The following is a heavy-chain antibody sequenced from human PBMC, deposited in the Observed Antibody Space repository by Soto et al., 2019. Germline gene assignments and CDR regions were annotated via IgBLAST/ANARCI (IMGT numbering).Heavy chain of an antibody. D-gene: IGHD6-19*01. J-gene: IGHJ6*04. V-gene: IGHV1-18*04. CDR3: ARDLAVAGGTIYYYYGMDV. CDR1: GYTFTSYG. Sequence: QVQLVQSGAEVKKPGASVKVSCKASGYTFTSYGISWVRQAPGQGLEWMGWISAYNGNTNYAQKLQGRVTMTTDTSTSTAYMGLRSLRSDDTAVYYCARDLAVAGGTIYYYYGMDVWGRGTTVTVSS. CDR2: ISAYNGNT.